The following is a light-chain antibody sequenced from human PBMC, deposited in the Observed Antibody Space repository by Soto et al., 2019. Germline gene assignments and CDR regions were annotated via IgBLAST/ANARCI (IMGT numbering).Light chain of an antibody. Sequence: DIQMTQSPSSLSASVGDRVTISCRARQSISNYLNWYQQKPGKAPKLLIYAASSLQSGVPSRFSGSRSGTDFTLTVSSLQPEDFATYYCQQSYSTPYTFAQGTKVEIK. V-gene: IGKV1-39*01. CDR2: AAS. CDR1: QSISNY. J-gene: IGKJ2*01. CDR3: QQSYSTPYT.